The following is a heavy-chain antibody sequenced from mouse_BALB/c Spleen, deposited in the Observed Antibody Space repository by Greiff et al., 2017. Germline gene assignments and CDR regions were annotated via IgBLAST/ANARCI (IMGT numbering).Heavy chain of an antibody. CDR2: IDPENGNT. D-gene: IGHD2-2*01. V-gene: IGHV14-1*02. CDR1: GFNIKDYY. Sequence: VQLQQSGAELVRPGALVKLSCKASGFNIKDYYMHWVKQRPEQGLEWIGWIDPENGNTIYDPKFQGKASITADTSSNTAYLQLSSLTSEDTAVYYCARGYDGYYCDYGGQGTTLTVS. J-gene: IGHJ2*01. CDR3: ARGYDGYYCDY.